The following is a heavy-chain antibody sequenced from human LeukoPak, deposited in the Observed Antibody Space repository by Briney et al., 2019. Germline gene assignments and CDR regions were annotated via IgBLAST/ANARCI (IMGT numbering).Heavy chain of an antibody. CDR2: IYYSGST. CDR3: ARDREYSSSGLVWFDP. Sequence: PSETRSLTCTVAGGSPSGYYWSWIRQPPGKGLEWIGDIYYSGSTNYNPSLKSRVTISVDTSENQFSLKLTSVTAADTAVYYCARDREYSSSGLVWFDPWGHGILVTVSS. D-gene: IGHD6-6*01. V-gene: IGHV4-59*12. J-gene: IGHJ5*02. CDR1: GGSPSGYY.